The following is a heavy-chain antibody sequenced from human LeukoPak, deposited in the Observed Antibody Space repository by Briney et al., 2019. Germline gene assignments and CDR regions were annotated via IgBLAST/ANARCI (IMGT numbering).Heavy chain of an antibody. J-gene: IGHJ3*02. D-gene: IGHD2/OR15-2a*01. V-gene: IGHV1-2*02. Sequence: ASVKVSCKASGYTFNRYYMHWVRQAPGQGLEWMGWISPNTGDRNYAQKFQGRVTMTRDTSISTAYMELSRLRSDDTAVYYCARSRMSDAFDIWGQGTMVTVSS. CDR1: GYTFNRYY. CDR2: ISPNTGDR. CDR3: ARSRMSDAFDI.